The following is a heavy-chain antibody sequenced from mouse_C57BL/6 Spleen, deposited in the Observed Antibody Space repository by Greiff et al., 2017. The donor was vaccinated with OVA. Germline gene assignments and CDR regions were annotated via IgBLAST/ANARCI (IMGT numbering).Heavy chain of an antibody. CDR3: ARRGFWYCDV. J-gene: IGHJ1*03. CDR2: IDPSDSYT. CDR1: GYTFTSYW. V-gene: IGHV1-50*01. Sequence: VQLQQPGAELVKPGASVKLSCKASGYTFTSYWMQWVKQRPGQGLEWIGEIDPSDSYTNYNQKFKGKATLTVDTSSSTAYMQLSSLTSEDSAVYYCARRGFWYCDVWGTGTTVTVSS.